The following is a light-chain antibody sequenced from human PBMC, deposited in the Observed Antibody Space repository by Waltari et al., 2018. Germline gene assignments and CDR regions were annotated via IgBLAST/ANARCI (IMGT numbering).Light chain of an antibody. Sequence: EIVMTQSPATLSVSPGERATISCRASKSTSSHLAWYQQKPGQAPRLLIYGASTRATGIPARFSGSGSGTEFTLTISSLQSEDLAVYYCQQYNIWPPWTFGQGTKVEIK. CDR1: KSTSSH. J-gene: IGKJ1*01. V-gene: IGKV3-15*01. CDR3: QQYNIWPPWT. CDR2: GAS.